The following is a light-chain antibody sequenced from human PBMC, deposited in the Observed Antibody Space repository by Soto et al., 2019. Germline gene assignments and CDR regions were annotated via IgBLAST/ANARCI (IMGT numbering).Light chain of an antibody. V-gene: IGKV3-15*01. CDR3: PQYTNWPRT. CDR2: GAS. J-gene: IGKJ1*01. CDR1: QSLTTD. Sequence: VVLTHSPATLSLTPWQRATLSCRASQSLTTDLAWYQQKPGQPPRLLIYGASTRATDFPARFSGSGSGTEFTLTISSLQSEDFTIYYCPQYTNWPRTFGQGGKVDI.